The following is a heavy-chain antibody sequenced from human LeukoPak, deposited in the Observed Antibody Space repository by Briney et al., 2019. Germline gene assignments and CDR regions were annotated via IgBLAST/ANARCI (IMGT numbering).Heavy chain of an antibody. CDR1: GFTFSSYW. J-gene: IGHJ4*02. CDR3: ARGRDYYDSSGDY. D-gene: IGHD3-22*01. V-gene: IGHV3-74*01. CDR2: INNDGSST. Sequence: GGSLRLSCAASGFTFSSYWMHWVRQAPGKGLVWVSRINNDGSSTSYADSVKGRFTMSRDNAKNTLYLQMNSLRAEDTAVYYCARGRDYYDSSGDYWGQGTLVTVSS.